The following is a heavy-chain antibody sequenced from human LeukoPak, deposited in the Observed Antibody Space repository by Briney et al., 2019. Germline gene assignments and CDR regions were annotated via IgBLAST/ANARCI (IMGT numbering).Heavy chain of an antibody. V-gene: IGHV5-51*01. Sequence: GESLKISCKGSGYSFTSYWIGWVRQMPGKGLEWMGTIYPGDSDTRYSPSFQGQVTISADKPISTAYLQWSSLKASDTAMYYCARRYCSGGSCYNLDYWGQGTLVTVSS. CDR3: ARRYCSGGSCYNLDY. D-gene: IGHD2-15*01. CDR1: GYSFTSYW. CDR2: IYPGDSDT. J-gene: IGHJ4*02.